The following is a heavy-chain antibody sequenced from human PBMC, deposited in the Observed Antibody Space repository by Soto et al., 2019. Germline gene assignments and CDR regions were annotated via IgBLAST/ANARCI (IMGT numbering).Heavy chain of an antibody. D-gene: IGHD6-13*01. CDR1: GFTVSSNY. J-gene: IGHJ6*02. V-gene: IGHV3-53*01. Sequence: PGGSLRLSCAASGFTVSSNYMSWVRQAPGKGLEWVSVIYSGGSTYYADSVKGRFTISRDNSKNTLYLQMNSLRAEDTAVYYCARSSALAAAAKGVRNYGMDVWGQGTTVTVSS. CDR3: ARSSALAAAAKGVRNYGMDV. CDR2: IYSGGST.